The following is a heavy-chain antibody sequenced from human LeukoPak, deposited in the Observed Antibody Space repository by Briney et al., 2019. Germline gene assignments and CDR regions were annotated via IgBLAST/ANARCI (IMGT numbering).Heavy chain of an antibody. CDR1: GFTFSSYA. CDR3: ARGPSGYHNT. J-gene: IGHJ4*02. D-gene: IGHD5-12*01. V-gene: IGHV3-23*01. CDR2: ISGSGGST. Sequence: GGSLRLSCAASGFTFSSYAMSWVRQAPGKGLEWVSGISGSGGSTYYADSVKGRFTISRDNSKNTLYPQMNSLRAEDTAVYYCARGPSGYHNTGGQGTLVTVSS.